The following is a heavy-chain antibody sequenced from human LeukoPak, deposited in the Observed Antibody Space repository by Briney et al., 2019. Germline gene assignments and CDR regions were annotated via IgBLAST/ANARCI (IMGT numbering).Heavy chain of an antibody. Sequence: PGGSLRLSCTGSGFNVSVNHMSWVRQAPGKGLEWVSSISSSSSYIYYADSVKGRFTISRDNAKNSLYLQMNSLRAEDTAVYYCAAQCALLFDYWGQGTLVTVSS. CDR2: ISSSSSYI. CDR3: AAQCALLFDY. V-gene: IGHV3-21*01. J-gene: IGHJ4*02. D-gene: IGHD5/OR15-5a*01. CDR1: GFNVSVNH.